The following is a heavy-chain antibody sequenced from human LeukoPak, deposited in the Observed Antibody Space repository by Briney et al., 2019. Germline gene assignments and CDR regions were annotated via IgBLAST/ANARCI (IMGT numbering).Heavy chain of an antibody. CDR3: ANGREDYYGMDV. V-gene: IGHV3-23*01. Sequence: GGSLRRSGAASGFTCSSYAMSWVRQAPGKGLEWVSAISGSGGSTYYADSVKGRFTISRDNSKNTLYLQMNSLRAEDTAVYYCANGREDYYGMDVWGQGTTVTVSS. CDR2: ISGSGGST. J-gene: IGHJ6*02. D-gene: IGHD1-26*01. CDR1: GFTCSSYA.